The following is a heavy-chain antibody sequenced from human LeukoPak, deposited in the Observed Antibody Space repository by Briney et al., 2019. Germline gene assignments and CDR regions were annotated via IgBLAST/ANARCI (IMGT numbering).Heavy chain of an antibody. CDR2: ISAYNGNT. CDR1: GYTFTAYY. J-gene: IGHJ3*02. D-gene: IGHD6-13*01. Sequence: ASVKVSCKASGYTFTAYYLHWVRQAPGQGLEWMGWISAYNGNTNYAQKLQGRVTMTTDTSTSTAYMELRSLRSDDTAVYYCARGPAAGTGVRAFDIWGQGTVVTVSS. CDR3: ARGPAAGTGVRAFDI. V-gene: IGHV1-18*04.